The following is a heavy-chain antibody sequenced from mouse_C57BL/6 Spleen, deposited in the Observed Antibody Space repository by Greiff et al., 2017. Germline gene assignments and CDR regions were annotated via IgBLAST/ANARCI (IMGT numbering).Heavy chain of an antibody. CDR3: ARGRDYDYDDYYAMDY. CDR2: IYPGDGDT. Sequence: QVHVKQSGAELVKPGASVKISCKASGYAFSSYWMNWVKQWPGKGLEWIGQIYPGDGDTNYNGKFKGKATLTADKSSSTAYMQLSSLTSEDSAVYFCARGRDYDYDDYYAMDYWGQGTSVTVSS. V-gene: IGHV1-80*01. D-gene: IGHD2-4*01. J-gene: IGHJ4*01. CDR1: GYAFSSYW.